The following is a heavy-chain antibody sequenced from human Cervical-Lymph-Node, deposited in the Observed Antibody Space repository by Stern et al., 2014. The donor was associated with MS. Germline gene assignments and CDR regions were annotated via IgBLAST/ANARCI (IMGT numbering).Heavy chain of an antibody. CDR3: ARDLYHDGSAYRTTPLFDF. CDR1: GDTSNNYG. V-gene: IGHV1-69*09. D-gene: IGHD3-22*01. Sequence: VQLVESGAEVKKPGSSVKVSCKASGDTSNNYGISWVRQAPGQGPEWMGRITPIVDLANSAQKFQDRVTISADKSTNTAYMELSSLRSDDTAVYYCARDLYHDGSAYRTTPLFDFWGQGTLVTVSS. CDR2: ITPIVDLA. J-gene: IGHJ4*02.